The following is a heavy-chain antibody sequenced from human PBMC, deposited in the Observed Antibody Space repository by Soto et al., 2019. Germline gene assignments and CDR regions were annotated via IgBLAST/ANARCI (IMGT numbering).Heavy chain of an antibody. V-gene: IGHV2-5*02. CDR1: GFSLSTSAEG. D-gene: IGHD2-2*01. CDR3: AHGSCTSADCYPNPYLDY. Sequence: QITLKESGPTLVKPTQTLTLTCTFSGFSLSTSAEGVGWIRQPPGKALEWLELIYWDGDERYSPSLKSRLTITKDTSKNQVVLTMTNMDPADTATYSCAHGSCTSADCYPNPYLDYWGQGILVTVSS. CDR2: IYWDGDE. J-gene: IGHJ4*02.